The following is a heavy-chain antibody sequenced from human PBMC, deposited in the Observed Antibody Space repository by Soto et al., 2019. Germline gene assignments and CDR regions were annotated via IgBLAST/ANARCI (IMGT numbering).Heavy chain of an antibody. D-gene: IGHD6-19*01. V-gene: IGHV4-39*01. Sequence: QLQLQESGPGLVKPSETLSLTCTVSGGSISSSSYYWGWIRQPPGKGLEWIGSIYYSGSTYYNPSLKSRVTISVDTSKNQFSLKLSSVTAADTAVYYCARHPGYSSGWILDYWGQGTLVTVSS. CDR2: IYYSGST. CDR3: ARHPGYSSGWILDY. CDR1: GGSISSSSYY. J-gene: IGHJ4*02.